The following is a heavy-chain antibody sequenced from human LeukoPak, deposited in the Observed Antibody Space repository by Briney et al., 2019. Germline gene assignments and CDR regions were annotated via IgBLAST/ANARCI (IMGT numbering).Heavy chain of an antibody. V-gene: IGHV3-33*06. CDR2: IWYDGSNK. Sequence: QPGGSLRLSCAASGFTFSSYGMHWVRQAPGKGLGWVAVIWYDGSNKYYADSVKGRFTISRDNSKNTLYLQMNSLRAEDTAVYYCAKQLGYCSDGSCYFPYWGQGTLVTVSS. CDR3: AKQLGYCSDGSCYFPY. J-gene: IGHJ4*02. CDR1: GFTFSSYG. D-gene: IGHD2-15*01.